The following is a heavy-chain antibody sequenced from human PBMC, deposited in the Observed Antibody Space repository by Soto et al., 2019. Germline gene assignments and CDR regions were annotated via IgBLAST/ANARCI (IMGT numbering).Heavy chain of an antibody. CDR3: ADGGRYPYY. Sequence: EVQLLESGGDLVQPGGSLRLSCAASGFSFRRYAMGWVRQAPGKGLNWVSSISAGGDGTYYADSVKGRFTISRDNSKNTVYLQMTSLRADDTAVYYCADGGRYPYYWGPGTLVTVSS. J-gene: IGHJ4*02. D-gene: IGHD1-26*01. CDR2: ISAGGDGT. V-gene: IGHV3-23*01. CDR1: GFSFRRYA.